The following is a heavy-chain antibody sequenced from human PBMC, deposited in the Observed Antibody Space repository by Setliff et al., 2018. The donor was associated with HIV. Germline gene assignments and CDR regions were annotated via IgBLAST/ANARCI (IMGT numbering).Heavy chain of an antibody. CDR2: IYPGDSHT. Sequence: PGESLKISCRGSGYTFTNYWIGWVRQMPGRGLEWMGIIYPGDSHTTYSPSFQGQVTISVDKSISTVYLQWSNLKASDSAMYYCARTSGARTTDYWGQGTLVTVSS. V-gene: IGHV5-51*01. CDR1: GYTFTNYW. J-gene: IGHJ4*02. CDR3: ARTSGARTTDY. D-gene: IGHD1-1*01.